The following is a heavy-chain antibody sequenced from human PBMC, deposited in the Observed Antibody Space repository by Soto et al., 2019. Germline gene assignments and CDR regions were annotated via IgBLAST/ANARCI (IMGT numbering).Heavy chain of an antibody. D-gene: IGHD3-3*01. Sequence: ASVKVSCKASGYSFTVYHMHWVRQAPGQGLEWMGWINNDSGGTKYAQKFEGRVTMSRDTSINTAYMELNNLISDDTAVYYCAREIRRGYYKYWYFDLWGRGTLVTVSS. CDR1: GYSFTVYH. CDR2: INNDSGGT. CDR3: AREIRRGYYKYWYFDL. V-gene: IGHV1-2*02. J-gene: IGHJ2*01.